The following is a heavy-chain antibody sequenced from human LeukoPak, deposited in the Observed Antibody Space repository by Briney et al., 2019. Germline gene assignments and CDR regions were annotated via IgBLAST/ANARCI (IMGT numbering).Heavy chain of an antibody. Sequence: SETLSLTCAVFGGSFSGYYWSWIRQPPGRGREWLGEINHSGSTNYNPSLKSRGTISVDTSKNQFSLKLSSVTAADTAVYYCARALPGYFDTSGYYDYWGQGTLVTVSS. J-gene: IGHJ4*02. CDR3: ARALPGYFDTSGYYDY. D-gene: IGHD3-22*01. CDR1: GGSFSGYY. CDR2: INHSGST. V-gene: IGHV4-34*01.